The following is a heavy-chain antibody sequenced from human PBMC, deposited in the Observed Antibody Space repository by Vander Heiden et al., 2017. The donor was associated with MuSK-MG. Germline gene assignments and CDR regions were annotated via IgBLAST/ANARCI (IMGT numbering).Heavy chain of an antibody. J-gene: IGHJ4*02. CDR1: GYTLTELS. Sequence: QVQLVQSGAEVTKPGASVKVSCKVSGYTLTELSMNWVRQAPGKGLEWMGGFDPEDGETIYAQKFQGRVTMTEDTSTDTAYMELSSLRSEDTAVYYCATVIGYYDSSGYGYFDYWGQGTLVTVSS. CDR2: FDPEDGET. CDR3: ATVIGYYDSSGYGYFDY. D-gene: IGHD3-22*01. V-gene: IGHV1-24*01.